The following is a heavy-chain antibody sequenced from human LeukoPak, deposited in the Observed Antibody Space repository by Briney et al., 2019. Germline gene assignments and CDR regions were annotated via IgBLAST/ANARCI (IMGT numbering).Heavy chain of an antibody. D-gene: IGHD3-22*01. Sequence: SETLSLTCTVSGGSISSYYWSWIRQPPGKGLEWIGYIYYSGSTNYNPSLKSRVTISVDTSKNQFSLKLSSVTAADTAVYYCARDSHYDSSDPGWFDPRGQGTLVTVSS. CDR3: ARDSHYDSSDPGWFDP. J-gene: IGHJ5*02. CDR2: IYYSGST. V-gene: IGHV4-59*01. CDR1: GGSISSYY.